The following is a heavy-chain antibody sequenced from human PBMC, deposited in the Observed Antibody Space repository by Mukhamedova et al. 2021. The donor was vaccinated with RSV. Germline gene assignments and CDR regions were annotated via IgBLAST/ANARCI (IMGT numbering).Heavy chain of an antibody. Sequence: GLEWVSAISGSGGDKYYADSVKGRFSLSRDNSKNMVYLQMSSLRDDHTAPYYCSKVLGWHCTTTSCYPPYSGLDGWGPGATVSGS. V-gene: IGHV3-23*01. CDR3: SKVLGWHCTTTSCYPPYSGLDG. D-gene: IGHD2-2*01. CDR2: ISGSGGDK. J-gene: IGHJ6*02.